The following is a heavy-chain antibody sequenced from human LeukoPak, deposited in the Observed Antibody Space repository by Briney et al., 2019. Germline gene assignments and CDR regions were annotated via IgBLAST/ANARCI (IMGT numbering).Heavy chain of an antibody. J-gene: IGHJ4*02. CDR3: ARGGWLQPLPFDY. CDR1: GFIFSNYA. D-gene: IGHD5-24*01. Sequence: GGSVRLSCAASGFIFSNYAIHWVRQAPGRGLEYVSGISSNGGSTYYANSVKGRFTISRDNSKNTLFLQMGSLRSEDMGAYYCARGGWLQPLPFDYWGQGTLVTVSS. V-gene: IGHV3-64*01. CDR2: ISSNGGST.